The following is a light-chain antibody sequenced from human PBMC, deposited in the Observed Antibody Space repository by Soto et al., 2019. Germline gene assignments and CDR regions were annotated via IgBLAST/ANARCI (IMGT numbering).Light chain of an antibody. CDR2: SNT. CDR1: SSNIGAGFD. Sequence: QSVLTQSPSVSGAPGQRVTLPCTGSSSNIGAGFDVHWYQQLPGTAPKLLIYSNTNRPSGVPDRFSGSKSDTSASLAITGLQAEDEADYYCQSYDSSLNTYVFGAGTKLTVL. J-gene: IGLJ1*01. V-gene: IGLV1-40*01. CDR3: QSYDSSLNTYV.